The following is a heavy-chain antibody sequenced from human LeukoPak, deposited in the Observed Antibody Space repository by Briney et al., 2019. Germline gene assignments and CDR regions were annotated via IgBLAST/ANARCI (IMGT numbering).Heavy chain of an antibody. D-gene: IGHD1-26*01. CDR1: GFTFKNYR. CDR3: ARNRATNDY. V-gene: IGHV3-7*01. Sequence: GGSLRLSCTASGFTFKNYRMTWVRQAPGKGLEWVASMKDDGNEIQYVDSEKGRFTISRDNAKNSLYLQMNNLRAEDTAVYYCARNRATNDYWGQGTLVTVSS. CDR2: MKDDGNEI. J-gene: IGHJ4*02.